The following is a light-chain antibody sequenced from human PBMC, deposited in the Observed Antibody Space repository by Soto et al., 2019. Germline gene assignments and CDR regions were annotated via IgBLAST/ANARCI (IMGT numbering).Light chain of an antibody. CDR2: EVS. CDR1: SSDVGGYNY. J-gene: IGLJ1*01. Sequence: QSALTQPASVSGSPGQSITISCTGTSSDVGGYNYVSWHQQHPGKAPKLMIFEVSYRPSGVSDRFSGSKSGNTASLTISGLQADDEADYYCSSNTRSSLYFFGTGTKLTVL. V-gene: IGLV2-14*01. CDR3: SSNTRSSLYF.